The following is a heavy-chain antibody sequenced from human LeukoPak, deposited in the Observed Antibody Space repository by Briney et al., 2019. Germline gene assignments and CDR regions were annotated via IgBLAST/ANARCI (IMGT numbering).Heavy chain of an antibody. Sequence: ASVKVSCKASGYTFTSYGITWVRQAPGQGLEWMGWISVYNGKTNYAQKLQGRVTLTTDTSASTAYMELRSLRSDDTAVYYCARDLDTAMVTGNWFDSWGQGTLVTVSS. J-gene: IGHJ5*01. CDR1: GYTFTSYG. CDR2: ISVYNGKT. CDR3: ARDLDTAMVTGNWFDS. D-gene: IGHD5-18*01. V-gene: IGHV1-18*01.